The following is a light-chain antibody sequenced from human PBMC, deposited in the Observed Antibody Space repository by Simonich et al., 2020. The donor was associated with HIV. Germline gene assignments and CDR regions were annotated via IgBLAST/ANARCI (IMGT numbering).Light chain of an antibody. CDR2: DVN. Sequence: QSALTQPASVSGSPGQSITISCTGTSSDVGGYNSVSWYQQHPGKAPKLMIYDVNKRPAGISNRFSSSNSGNTASLTISGLQAEDEADYYCSSYTSSSTLVFGGGTKLTVL. J-gene: IGLJ2*01. V-gene: IGLV2-14*01. CDR3: SSYTSSSTLV. CDR1: SSDVGGYNS.